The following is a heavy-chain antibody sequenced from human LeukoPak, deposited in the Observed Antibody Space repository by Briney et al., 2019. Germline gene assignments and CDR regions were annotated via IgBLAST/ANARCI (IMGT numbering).Heavy chain of an antibody. CDR1: GGSISSSSYY. D-gene: IGHD6-13*01. CDR3: ARSRYIAAAGVDP. V-gene: IGHV4-39*01. J-gene: IGHJ5*02. CDR2: IYCSGST. Sequence: SETLSLTCTVSGGSISSSSYYWGWIRQPPGKGLEWIGSIYCSGSTYYNPSLKSRVTISVDTSKNQFSLKLSSVTAADTAVYYCARSRYIAAAGVDPWGQGTLVTVSS.